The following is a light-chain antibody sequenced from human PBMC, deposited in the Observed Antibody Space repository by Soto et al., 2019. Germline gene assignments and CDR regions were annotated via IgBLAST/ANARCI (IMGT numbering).Light chain of an antibody. Sequence: DIQMTQSPSSLSASVGDRVTITCRASQNISSYLNWYQQKPGKAPKLLIYAASSLQSGVPSRFSGSGSGTDFPLTVSSLQTEDFATCYCQQSYSMPYTLGQGPKLEIK. CDR1: QNISSY. J-gene: IGKJ2*01. CDR3: QQSYSMPYT. CDR2: AAS. V-gene: IGKV1-39*01.